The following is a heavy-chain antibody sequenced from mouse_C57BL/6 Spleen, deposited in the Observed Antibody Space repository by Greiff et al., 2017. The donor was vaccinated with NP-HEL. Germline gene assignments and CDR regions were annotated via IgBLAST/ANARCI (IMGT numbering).Heavy chain of an antibody. Sequence: VQLQQPGAELVMPGASVKLSCKASGYTFTSYWMHWVKQRPGQGLEWIGELDPSDSYTNYNQKFQGKSTLTVDKSSSPAYMPRSSRTSEDSAVYDWAIVITTVVEPAFDYWGQGTTLTVSS. CDR1: GYTFTSYW. CDR3: AIVITTVVEPAFDY. D-gene: IGHD1-1*01. V-gene: IGHV1-69*01. CDR2: LDPSDSYT. J-gene: IGHJ2*01.